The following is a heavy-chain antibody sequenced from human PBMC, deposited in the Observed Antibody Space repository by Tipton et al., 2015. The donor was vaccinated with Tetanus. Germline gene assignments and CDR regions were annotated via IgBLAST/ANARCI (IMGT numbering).Heavy chain of an antibody. CDR1: GGSLRGGDHY. CDR2: ISSSGST. V-gene: IGHV4-61*08. J-gene: IGHJ4*02. D-gene: IGHD5-12*01. CDR3: VRGRGLGAYSFGFEH. Sequence: TLSLTCTVSGGSLRGGDHYWSWIRQPPGKGLEWLAYISSSGSTNSNYSLKSRITISRDTSKNQFSLKLASVTAADTAVYFCVRGRGLGAYSFGFEHWGQGALVTVSS.